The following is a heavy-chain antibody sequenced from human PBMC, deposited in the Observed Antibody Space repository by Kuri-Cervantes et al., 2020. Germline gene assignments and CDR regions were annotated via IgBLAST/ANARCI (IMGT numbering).Heavy chain of an antibody. CDR1: GFTFSSYG. CDR2: ISYDGSNK. J-gene: IGHJ2*01. D-gene: IGHD3-16*01. CDR3: ARNYDYVWGSYPRYFDL. V-gene: IGHV3-30*06. Sequence: GGSLRLSCAASGFTFSSYGMHWVRQAPGKGLEWVAVISYDGSNKYYADSVKGRFTISRDNSKNMLYLQMNSLRAEDTAVYYCARNYDYVWGSYPRYFDLWGRGTLVTVSS.